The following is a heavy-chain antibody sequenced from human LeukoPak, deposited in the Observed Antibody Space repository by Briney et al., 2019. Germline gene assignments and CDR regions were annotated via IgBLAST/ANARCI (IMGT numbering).Heavy chain of an antibody. CDR1: GFTFSSYG. V-gene: IGHV3-7*01. CDR2: IKQDGSEK. CDR3: ARDQASYYYYYMDV. Sequence: GGSLRLSCAASGFTFSSYGMHWVRQAPGKGLEWVANIKQDGSEKYYVDSVKGRFTISRDNAKNSLYLQMNSLRAEDTAVYYCARDQASYYYYYMDVWGKGTTVTVSS. J-gene: IGHJ6*03.